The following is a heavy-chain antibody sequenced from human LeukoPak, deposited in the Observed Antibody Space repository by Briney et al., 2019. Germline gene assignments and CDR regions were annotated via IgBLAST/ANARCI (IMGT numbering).Heavy chain of an antibody. J-gene: IGHJ4*02. CDR3: ARGRERGSSSSFTDY. V-gene: IGHV1-24*01. D-gene: IGHD6-6*01. Sequence: ASVKVSCKVSGYTLTELSMHWVRQAPGKGLEWMGGFDPEDGETIYAQKLQGRVTMTTDTSTSTAYMELRSLRFEDTAVYYCARGRERGSSSSFTDYWGQGTLVIVSS. CDR1: GYTLTELS. CDR2: FDPEDGET.